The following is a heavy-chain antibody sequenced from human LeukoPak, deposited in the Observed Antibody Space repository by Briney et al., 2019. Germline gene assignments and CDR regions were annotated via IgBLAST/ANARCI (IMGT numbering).Heavy chain of an antibody. CDR1: GFAFSNYA. Sequence: TGGSLRLSCAASGFAFSNYAMSWVRQAPGKGLEWVSAISGGSGTIYYADPVKGRFTISRDNSKNTLYLQMNTLRAEDTAVYYCAKVDGYSSGRSPSHYWGQGTLVTVSS. J-gene: IGHJ4*02. CDR2: ISGGSGTI. CDR3: AKVDGYSSGRSPSHY. V-gene: IGHV3-23*01. D-gene: IGHD3-22*01.